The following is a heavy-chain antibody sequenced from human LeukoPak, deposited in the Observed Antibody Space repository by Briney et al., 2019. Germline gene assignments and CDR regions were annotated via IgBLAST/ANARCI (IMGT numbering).Heavy chain of an antibody. Sequence: SETLSLTCTVSGGSISSYYWSWIRQPTGKGLEWSGYIYYSGSTNYNPSLKSRVTISVDTSKNQFSLKLSSVTAADTAVYYCARDKTTSGWYLGFDYWGQGTLVTVSS. CDR2: IYYSGST. V-gene: IGHV4-59*01. D-gene: IGHD6-19*01. CDR1: GGSISSYY. CDR3: ARDKTTSGWYLGFDY. J-gene: IGHJ4*02.